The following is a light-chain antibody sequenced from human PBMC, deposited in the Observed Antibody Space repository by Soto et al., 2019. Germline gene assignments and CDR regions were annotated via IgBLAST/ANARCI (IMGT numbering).Light chain of an antibody. Sequence: VLTQSPGTLSLSPGESATLSCRASQSVSSSYLAWYQQKPGQAPRLLIYGAFNRATGIPDRFSGSGSGTDFTLSISRLEPGDFGVYFCHQYGKSPRTFGQGTKVDI. CDR3: HQYGKSPRT. V-gene: IGKV3-20*01. J-gene: IGKJ1*01. CDR1: QSVSSSY. CDR2: GAF.